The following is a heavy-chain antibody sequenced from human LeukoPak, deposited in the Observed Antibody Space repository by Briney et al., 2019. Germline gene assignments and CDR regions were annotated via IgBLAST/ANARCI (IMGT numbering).Heavy chain of an antibody. CDR2: IYSSGST. V-gene: IGHV4-59*01. J-gene: IGHJ4*02. CDR3: ARDDHSNYRFDF. Sequence: SDTLSLTCTVSGGSISSYYWSWIRQPPGKGLEWIGYIYSSGSTNYNPSLKSRVTISVDTSKNQFSLRVSSVTAADTAVYYCARDDHSNYRFDFWGQGTLVTVSS. D-gene: IGHD4-11*01. CDR1: GGSISSYY.